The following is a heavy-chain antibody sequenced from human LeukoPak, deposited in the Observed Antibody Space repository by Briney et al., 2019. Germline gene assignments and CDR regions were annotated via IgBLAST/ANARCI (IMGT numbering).Heavy chain of an antibody. V-gene: IGHV3-30*02. D-gene: IGHD2-15*01. Sequence: GGSLRLSYAAPGFTFSRYGMHWVRQAPGKGLEWVAFIRYDGGNKYSADSVKGRFTISRDNSKNTLYLQMNSLRPGDTAGYYWRKATKAVVATANWSDPWGQGALVTVSS. J-gene: IGHJ5*02. CDR1: GFTFSRYG. CDR2: IRYDGGNK. CDR3: RKATKAVVATANWSDP.